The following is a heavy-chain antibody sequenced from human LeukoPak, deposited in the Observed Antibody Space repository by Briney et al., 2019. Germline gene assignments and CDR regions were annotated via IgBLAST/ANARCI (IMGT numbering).Heavy chain of an antibody. D-gene: IGHD3-16*01. CDR2: ISGSGGST. CDR3: AREWGNSVLPLDY. Sequence: GGSLRLSCAASGFTFSSYAMSWVRQAPGKGLEWVSAISGSGGSTYYADSVKGRFTISRDNSKNTLYLQMNSLRVEDTAVYFCAREWGNSVLPLDYWGQGTLVTVSP. CDR1: GFTFSSYA. J-gene: IGHJ4*02. V-gene: IGHV3-23*01.